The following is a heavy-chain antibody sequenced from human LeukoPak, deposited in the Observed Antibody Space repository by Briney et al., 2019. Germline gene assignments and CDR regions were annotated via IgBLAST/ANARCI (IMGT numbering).Heavy chain of an antibody. CDR2: ISSSGSSI. Sequence: GGSLRLSCAASGLTFSSYAMNWVRQAPGKGLEWVSYISSSGSSIYYADSVKGRFTISRDNAKNSLYLQVNSLRAEDTAVYYCARRGGSYRVWGQGTLVTVSS. CDR3: ARRGGSYRV. CDR1: GLTFSSYA. D-gene: IGHD1-26*01. V-gene: IGHV3-48*03. J-gene: IGHJ4*02.